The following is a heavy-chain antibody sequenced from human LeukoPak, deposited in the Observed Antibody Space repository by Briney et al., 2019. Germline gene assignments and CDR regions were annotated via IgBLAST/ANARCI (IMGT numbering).Heavy chain of an antibody. Sequence: ASVKVSCKASGYTFTSYGIRWVRPAPGQGLERMGWINPNSGGTNYAQKFQGRVTMTRDTSISTAYMELSRLRSDDTAVYYCARDIKGYSYGLDYWGQGTLVTVSS. J-gene: IGHJ4*02. CDR1: GYTFTSYG. V-gene: IGHV1-2*02. CDR2: INPNSGGT. CDR3: ARDIKGYSYGLDY. D-gene: IGHD5-18*01.